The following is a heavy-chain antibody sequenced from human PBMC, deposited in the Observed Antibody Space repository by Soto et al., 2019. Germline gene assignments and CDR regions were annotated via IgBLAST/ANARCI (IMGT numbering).Heavy chain of an antibody. CDR2: ISGSGGST. Sequence: GGSLRLSCAASGFTFSSYAMSWVRQAPGKGLEWVSAISGSGGSTYYADSVKGRFTISRDNSKNTLYLQMNSLRAEDTAVYYCAKDGVSDYGDYGLGYFDYWGQGTLVTVSS. J-gene: IGHJ4*02. CDR3: AKDGVSDYGDYGLGYFDY. D-gene: IGHD4-17*01. V-gene: IGHV3-23*01. CDR1: GFTFSSYA.